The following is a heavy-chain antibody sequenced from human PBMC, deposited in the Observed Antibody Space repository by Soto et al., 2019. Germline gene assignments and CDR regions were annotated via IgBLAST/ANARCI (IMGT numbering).Heavy chain of an antibody. J-gene: IGHJ4*02. D-gene: IGHD3-22*01. Sequence: SETLSLTCAVSGGSISSSNWWSWVRQPPGKGLEWIGEIYHSGSTNYNPSLKSRVTIPVDKSKNQFSLKLSSVTAADTAVYYCARERTYYYDSSGKGHFDYWGQGTLVTVSS. CDR2: IYHSGST. CDR3: ARERTYYYDSSGKGHFDY. V-gene: IGHV4-4*02. CDR1: GGSISSSNW.